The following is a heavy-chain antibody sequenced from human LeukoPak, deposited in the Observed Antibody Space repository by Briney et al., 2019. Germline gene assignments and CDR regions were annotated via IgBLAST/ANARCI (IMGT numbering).Heavy chain of an antibody. CDR1: GGSFSGYY. Sequence: PSETLSLTCAVYGGSFSGYYWSWIRQPPGKGLEWIGEINHSGSTNYNPSLKSRVTISVDTSKNQFSLKLSSVTAADTAVYYCARARIFRDAFDIWGQGTMVTVSS. J-gene: IGHJ3*02. V-gene: IGHV4-34*01. CDR3: ARARIFRDAFDI. CDR2: INHSGST.